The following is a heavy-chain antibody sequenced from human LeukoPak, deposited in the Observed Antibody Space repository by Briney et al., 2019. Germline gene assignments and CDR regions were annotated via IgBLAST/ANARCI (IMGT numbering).Heavy chain of an antibody. V-gene: IGHV1-46*01. Sequence: ASVKVSCKASGYTFTSYGISWVRQAPGQGLEWMGLINPTGISTNYAQKFRGRVTMTRDTSTTTVYMELSSLRSEDTAVYYCAREESGGYFDYWGQGTLVTVSS. CDR2: INPTGIST. CDR3: AREESGGYFDY. D-gene: IGHD2-8*02. J-gene: IGHJ4*02. CDR1: GYTFTSYG.